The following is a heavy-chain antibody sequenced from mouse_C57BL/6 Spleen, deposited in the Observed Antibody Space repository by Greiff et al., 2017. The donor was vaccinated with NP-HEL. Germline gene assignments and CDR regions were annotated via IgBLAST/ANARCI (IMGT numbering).Heavy chain of an antibody. V-gene: IGHV1-64*01. Sequence: QVQLKQPGAELVKPGASVKLSCKASGYTFTSYWMHWVKQRPGQGLEWIGMIHPNSGSTNYNEKFKSKATLTVDKSSSTAYMQLSSLTSEDSAVYYCALTTVVDWGFAYWGQGTLVTVSA. D-gene: IGHD1-1*01. CDR2: IHPNSGST. J-gene: IGHJ3*01. CDR1: GYTFTSYW. CDR3: ALTTVVDWGFAY.